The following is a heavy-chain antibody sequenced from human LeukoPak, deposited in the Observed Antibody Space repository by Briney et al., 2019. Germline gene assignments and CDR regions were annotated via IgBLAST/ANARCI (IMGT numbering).Heavy chain of an antibody. CDR2: IYYSGST. CDR1: GGSISSSSYY. D-gene: IGHD2-8*01. Sequence: SETLSLTCTVSGGSISSSSYYWGWIRQPPGKGLEWIGSIYYSGSTYYNPSLKSRVTISVDTSKNQFSLKLSSVTAADTAVYYCARGYSNAVCSLGPTQAWGQGTLVTVSS. J-gene: IGHJ4*02. V-gene: IGHV4-39*07. CDR3: ARGYSNAVCSLGPTQA.